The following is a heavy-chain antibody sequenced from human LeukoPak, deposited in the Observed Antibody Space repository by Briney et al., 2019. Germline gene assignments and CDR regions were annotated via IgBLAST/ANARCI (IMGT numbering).Heavy chain of an antibody. V-gene: IGHV3-33*01. D-gene: IGHD1-1*01. CDR1: GFTFSSYG. CDR3: ARGLKRPYYFAY. J-gene: IGHJ4*02. Sequence: PGGSLRLSCAASGFTFSSYGMHWVRQAPGKGLEWVAVIWYDGSNKYYADSVKGRFTISRDNSKNTLYLQMNSLRAEDTAVYYCARGLKRPYYFAYGGQGTLVTVSS. CDR2: IWYDGSNK.